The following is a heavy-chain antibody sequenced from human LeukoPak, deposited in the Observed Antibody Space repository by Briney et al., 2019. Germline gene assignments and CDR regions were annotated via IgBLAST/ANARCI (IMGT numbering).Heavy chain of an antibody. CDR3: ARVVNTMVRAYWYFDL. D-gene: IGHD3-10*01. CDR1: GGSISSGDYY. Sequence: PSDTLSLTCTVSGGSISSGDYYWSWIRQPPGTGLEWIGYIYYSGSTYYNPSLKSRVTISVDTSKNQFSLKLSSVTAADTAVYYCARVVNTMVRAYWYFDLWGRGTLDTVSS. V-gene: IGHV4-30-4*02. CDR2: IYYSGST. J-gene: IGHJ2*01.